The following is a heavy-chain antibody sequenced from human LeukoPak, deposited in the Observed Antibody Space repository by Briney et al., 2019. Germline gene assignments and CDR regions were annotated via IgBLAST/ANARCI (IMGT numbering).Heavy chain of an antibody. Sequence: PSETLSLTCTVYRGSFSGYWSWIRQPPGKGLEWIGEIHHSGSTNYNPSLKSRVTLSIDTPKNQFSLNLNSVTAADTAVYYCARAQNSGYSWAAFDIWGQGTMVTVSS. CDR2: IHHSGST. V-gene: IGHV4-34*01. CDR3: ARAQNSGYSWAAFDI. J-gene: IGHJ3*02. CDR1: RGSFSGY. D-gene: IGHD5-12*01.